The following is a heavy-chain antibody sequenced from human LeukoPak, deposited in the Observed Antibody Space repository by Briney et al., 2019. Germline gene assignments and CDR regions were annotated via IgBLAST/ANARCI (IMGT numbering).Heavy chain of an antibody. J-gene: IGHJ6*03. Sequence: PSETLSLTCAVYGGSFSGYYWSWIRQPPGKGLEWIGEINRSGSTNYNPSLKSRVTISVDTSKNQFSLKLSSVTAADTAVYYCARGSPIVVVPAAWRSRSDYYYMDVWGKGTTVTISS. D-gene: IGHD2-2*01. V-gene: IGHV4-34*01. CDR3: ARGSPIVVVPAAWRSRSDYYYMDV. CDR1: GGSFSGYY. CDR2: INRSGST.